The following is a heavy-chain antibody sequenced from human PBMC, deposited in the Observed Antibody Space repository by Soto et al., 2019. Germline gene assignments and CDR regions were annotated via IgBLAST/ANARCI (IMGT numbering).Heavy chain of an antibody. J-gene: IGHJ5*02. CDR1: GLPFSSYA. Sequence: PEGSLRLSCAASGLPFSSYAMHWVRQATGKGLEWVAVISYDGSNKYYADSVKGRFTISRDNSKNTLYLQMNSLRAEDTAVYYCARDYKTIVLTNNWFEPWGKGKMVNVSP. CDR3: ARDYKTIVLTNNWFEP. D-gene: IGHD3-22*01. V-gene: IGHV3-30-3*01. CDR2: ISYDGSNK.